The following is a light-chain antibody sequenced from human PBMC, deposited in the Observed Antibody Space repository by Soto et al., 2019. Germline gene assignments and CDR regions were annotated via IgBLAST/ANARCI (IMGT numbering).Light chain of an antibody. J-gene: IGKJ2*01. CDR1: RSFASSY. CDR3: QQDGRSPLYT. V-gene: IGKV3-20*01. Sequence: EIVLTQSPGTLSLSPGERATLSCRASRSFASSYLGWYQQKPGQAPRLLISAASSRATGIPDRFSGSWSGTYFTLSISIVEYANLAVYYCQQDGRSPLYTIGQGTKLEI. CDR2: AAS.